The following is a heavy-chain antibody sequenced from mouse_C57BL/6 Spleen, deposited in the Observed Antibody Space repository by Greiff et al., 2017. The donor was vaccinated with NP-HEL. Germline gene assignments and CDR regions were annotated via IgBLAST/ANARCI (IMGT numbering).Heavy chain of an antibody. CDR3: ASRIRSDYYAMDY. J-gene: IGHJ4*01. CDR2: INPSTGGT. D-gene: IGHD1-1*01. Sequence: EVQLQQSGPELVKPGASVKISCKASGYSFTGYYMNWVKQSPEKSLEWIGEINPSTGGTTYNQKFKAKATLTVDKSSSTAYMQLKSLTSEDSAVYYCASRIRSDYYAMDYWGQGTSVTVSS. CDR1: GYSFTGYY. V-gene: IGHV1-42*01.